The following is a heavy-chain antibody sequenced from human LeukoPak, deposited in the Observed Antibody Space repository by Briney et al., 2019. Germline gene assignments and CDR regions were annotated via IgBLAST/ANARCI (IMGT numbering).Heavy chain of an antibody. Sequence: GGSLRLSCAASGITFSDYPMNWVRQTPGKGLEWVSYISSTGVIYYADSVRGRFSISRDNAMNSVYMQMNSLRAEDTALYYCARDHNWGFDYWGRRTPVTVSS. V-gene: IGHV3-69-1*01. CDR3: ARDHNWGFDY. J-gene: IGHJ4*02. D-gene: IGHD7-27*01. CDR1: GITFSDYP. CDR2: ISSTGVI.